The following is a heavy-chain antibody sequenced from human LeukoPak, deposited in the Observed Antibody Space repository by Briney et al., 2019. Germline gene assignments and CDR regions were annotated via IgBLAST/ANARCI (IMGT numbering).Heavy chain of an antibody. J-gene: IGHJ4*02. CDR2: ISSSGSTI. Sequence: GGSLRLSCAASGFTFSDYYMSWIRQAPGRGLEWVSYISSSGSTIYYADSVKGRFTISRDNAKNSLYLQMNSLRAEDTAVYYCARDPRDSSGYKDYWGQGTLVTVSS. V-gene: IGHV3-11*01. CDR1: GFTFSDYY. D-gene: IGHD3-22*01. CDR3: ARDPRDSSGYKDY.